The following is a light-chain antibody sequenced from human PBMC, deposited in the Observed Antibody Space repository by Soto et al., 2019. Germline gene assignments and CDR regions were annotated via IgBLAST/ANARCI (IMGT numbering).Light chain of an antibody. J-gene: IGLJ3*02. CDR3: AAWDDSLSGRV. CDR2: RNN. V-gene: IGLV1-47*01. Sequence: QSVLTQPPSASGTPGQRVTISCSGGNSNIGSNYVYWYQQFPGTAPKLLIYRNNQRPSGVPDRFSGSKSGTSASLAISGLRSEDEGDYYCAAWDDSLSGRVFGGGTKLTVL. CDR1: NSNIGSNY.